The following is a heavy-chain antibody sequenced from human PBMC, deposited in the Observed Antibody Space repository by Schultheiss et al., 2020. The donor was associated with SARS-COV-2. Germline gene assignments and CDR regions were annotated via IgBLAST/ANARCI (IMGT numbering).Heavy chain of an antibody. CDR2: IYYSGST. D-gene: IGHD3-3*01. CDR3: ARDTSGYDFWSGYRYYYYYMDV. CDR1: GGSISSSSYY. Sequence: SETLSLTCTVSGGSISSSSYYWGWIRQPPGKGLEWIGIIYYSGSTYYNPSLKSRVTISVDTSKNQFSLKLSSVTAADTAVYYCARDTSGYDFWSGYRYYYYYMDVWGKGTTVTVSS. J-gene: IGHJ6*03. V-gene: IGHV4-39*02.